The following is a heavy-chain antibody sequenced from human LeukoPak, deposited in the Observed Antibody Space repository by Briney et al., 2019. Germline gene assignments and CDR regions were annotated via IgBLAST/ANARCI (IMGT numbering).Heavy chain of an antibody. Sequence: GGSLRLSCAASGFTFSNYWMSWVRQAPGKGLEWVANINQDGSEKYYVDSVKGRFTISRDNAKNSLYVQMNSLRAEDTAVYYCARLRGLYSDTNRYQTALDCWGQGTLVTVSS. D-gene: IGHD1-26*01. CDR1: GFTFSNYW. CDR2: INQDGSEK. CDR3: ARLRGLYSDTNRYQTALDC. V-gene: IGHV3-7*01. J-gene: IGHJ4*02.